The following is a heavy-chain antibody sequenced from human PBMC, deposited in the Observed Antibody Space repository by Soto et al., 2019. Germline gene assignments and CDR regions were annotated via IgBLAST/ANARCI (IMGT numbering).Heavy chain of an antibody. V-gene: IGHV3-23*01. CDR2: ISGSGGST. CDR3: AKDNQRSLTSSSACMDV. D-gene: IGHD6-6*01. Sequence: HPGGSLRLSCAASGFTFSSYALSGVRQAPGKGLEWVSAISGSGGSTYYADSVKGRFTISRDNSKNTLYLQMNSLRAEDTAVYYCAKDNQRSLTSSSACMDVWGQGTTVTVS. CDR1: GFTFSSYA. J-gene: IGHJ6*02.